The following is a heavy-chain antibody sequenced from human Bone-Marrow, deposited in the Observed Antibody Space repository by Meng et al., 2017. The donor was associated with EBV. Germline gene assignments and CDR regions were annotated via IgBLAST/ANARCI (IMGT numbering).Heavy chain of an antibody. Sequence: QRRVVRSGAEMKKPGSPVKLSFWTSGGTFNSYAVTRVRQAPGQGLEWMGGLIPMSGAPHYAQKFQGSVTITADESTSTHYMDLSNLRSDDTAMYYCASESGRGFTPDYWGQGTLVTVSS. D-gene: IGHD3-10*01. V-gene: IGHV1-69*01. CDR1: GGTFNSYA. CDR2: LIPMSGAP. J-gene: IGHJ4*02. CDR3: ASESGRGFTPDY.